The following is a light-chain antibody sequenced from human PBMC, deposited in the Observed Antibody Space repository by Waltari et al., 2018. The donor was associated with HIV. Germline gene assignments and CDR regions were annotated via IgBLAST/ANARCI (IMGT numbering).Light chain of an antibody. Sequence: DIQMTQSPSSLSASVGDRITITCQASQDIRNYLNWYQQRPGKAPKVLIYDASILETVPSRFSGSGSGTHFTFTINSLQPEDIATYYCQQYTNLPLTFGGGTKVEIK. CDR2: DAS. CDR1: QDIRNY. V-gene: IGKV1-33*01. J-gene: IGKJ4*01. CDR3: QQYTNLPLT.